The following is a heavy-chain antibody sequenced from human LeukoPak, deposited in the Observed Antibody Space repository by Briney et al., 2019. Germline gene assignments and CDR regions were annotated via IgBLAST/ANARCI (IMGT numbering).Heavy chain of an antibody. CDR2: IDRSGVT. D-gene: IGHD1-26*01. V-gene: IGHV3-53*01. Sequence: GSLRLSCAASGFTVHSNYMSWVRQAPGKGLEWVSVIDRSGVTHYADSVKGRFTISRDNSKSTLYLQMNSLRAEDTGVYYCAKDYRAHPLRPNWLDPWGQGTLVTVSS. CDR3: AKDYRAHPLRPNWLDP. CDR1: GFTVHSNY. J-gene: IGHJ5*02.